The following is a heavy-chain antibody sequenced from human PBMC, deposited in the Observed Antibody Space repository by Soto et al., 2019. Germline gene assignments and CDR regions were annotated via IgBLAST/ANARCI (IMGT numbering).Heavy chain of an antibody. CDR2: IDPVDSYA. Sequence: PGESLKLSCKTSGFSFTNYWITWVRQVPGKGLEWMGNIDPVDSYANYSPSFQGHVTFSVDTSISTAFLHWSSLKASDSATYFCARIESIARNWFDPWGQGTLVTVSS. CDR1: GFSFTNYW. CDR3: ARIESIARNWFDP. D-gene: IGHD6-13*01. J-gene: IGHJ5*02. V-gene: IGHV5-10-1*01.